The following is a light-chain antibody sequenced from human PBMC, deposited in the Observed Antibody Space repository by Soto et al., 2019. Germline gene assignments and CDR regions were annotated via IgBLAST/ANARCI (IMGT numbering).Light chain of an antibody. V-gene: IGLV2-14*01. Sequence: QSALTQPASVSGSPGQPITISCTGTSSDVGGYNYVSWYQQHPGKAPKLMIYDVSNRPSGVSNRFSGSKSGNTASLTISGLQAEDEADYYCSSYTSSSTLYVFGTGTKVPVL. CDR3: SSYTSSSTLYV. CDR1: SSDVGGYNY. CDR2: DVS. J-gene: IGLJ1*01.